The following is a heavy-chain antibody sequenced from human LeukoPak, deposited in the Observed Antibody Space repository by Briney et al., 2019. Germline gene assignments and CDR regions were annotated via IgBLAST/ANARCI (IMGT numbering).Heavy chain of an antibody. V-gene: IGHV3-30*02. Sequence: GGSLRLSCAASGFTFSTYGMHWVRQAPGKGLEWVAFIRYDGSNKYYADSVKGRFTISRDNSKNTLYLQMNSLRAEDTAVYYCAKSAYSSSSSVDYWGQGTLVTVSS. CDR1: GFTFSTYG. CDR3: AKSAYSSSSSVDY. D-gene: IGHD6-6*01. J-gene: IGHJ4*02. CDR2: IRYDGSNK.